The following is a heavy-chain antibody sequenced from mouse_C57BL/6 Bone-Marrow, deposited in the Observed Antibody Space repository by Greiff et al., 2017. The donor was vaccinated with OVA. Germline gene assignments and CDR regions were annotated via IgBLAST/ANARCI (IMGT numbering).Heavy chain of an antibody. CDR2: IDPSDSYT. CDR1: GYTFTSYW. CDR3: ASAVFAY. Sequence: QVHLKQPGAELVKPGASVKLSCKASGYTFTSYWMQWVKQRPGQGLEWIGEIDPSDSYTNYNQKFKGKATLTVDTSSSTACMQLSSLTSEDSAVYYCASAVFAYWGQGTLVTVSA. J-gene: IGHJ3*01. V-gene: IGHV1-50*01.